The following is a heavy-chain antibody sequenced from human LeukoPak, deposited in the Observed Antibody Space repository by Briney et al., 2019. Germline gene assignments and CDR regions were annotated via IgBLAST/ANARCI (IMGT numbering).Heavy chain of an antibody. D-gene: IGHD6-6*01. V-gene: IGHV3-7*03. J-gene: IGHJ4*02. Sequence: GGSLRLSCVASGFTFSNYWVSWVRQAPGKGLEWVANIKEDGSEKYYVDSVKGRFTISRGNAKNSLYLQMNSLRAEDTAVYYCASTIATRYFDYWGQGTLVTVSS. CDR3: ASTIATRYFDY. CDR1: GFTFSNYW. CDR2: IKEDGSEK.